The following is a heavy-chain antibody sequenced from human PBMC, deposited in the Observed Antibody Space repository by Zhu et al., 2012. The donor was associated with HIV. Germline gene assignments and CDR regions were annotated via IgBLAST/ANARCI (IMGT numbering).Heavy chain of an antibody. CDR1: GYSIRSGYY. V-gene: IGHV4-38-2*02. D-gene: IGHD3-22*01. CDR2: IYHSGTT. Sequence: QVQLQESGPGLVKPSKTLSLTCTVSGYSIRSGYYRGWIRQPPGRDLEWIGSIYHSGTTYYNPSLKSRVTISVDTSEKQFSLKLNSVTAADTAVYYCARGGYYYDTLGAFDLWGQGTMVTVSS. J-gene: IGHJ3*01. CDR3: ARGGYYYDTLGAFDL.